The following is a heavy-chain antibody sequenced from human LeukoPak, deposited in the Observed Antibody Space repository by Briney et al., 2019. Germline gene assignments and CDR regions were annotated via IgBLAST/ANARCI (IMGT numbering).Heavy chain of an antibody. V-gene: IGHV3-7*03. CDR3: ARDPCHGALDY. CDR2: IKQDGAEE. CDR1: GFTFSSSW. D-gene: IGHD2-2*01. Sequence: GGSLRLSCVASGFTFSSSWMSWVRRAPGKGLEWVANIKQDGAEEYYVDSVRGRFSISKDNAKNSLYLQMNSLRAEDTAVYYCARDPCHGALDYWGQGALVTVSS. J-gene: IGHJ4*02.